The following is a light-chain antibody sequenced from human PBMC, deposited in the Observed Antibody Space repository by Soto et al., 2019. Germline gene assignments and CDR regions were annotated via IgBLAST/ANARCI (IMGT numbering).Light chain of an antibody. CDR3: QQYGSPPWT. CDR1: QSVSSSY. CDR2: GAS. Sequence: EIVLTQSPGTLSLSPGERATLSCRASQSVSSSYLAWYQQKPGQAPRLLIYGASSRATGIPDRFSGSGSWTDFTLNISRLEPEDFAVYYCQQYGSPPWTFGQGTKVQIK. V-gene: IGKV3-20*01. J-gene: IGKJ1*01.